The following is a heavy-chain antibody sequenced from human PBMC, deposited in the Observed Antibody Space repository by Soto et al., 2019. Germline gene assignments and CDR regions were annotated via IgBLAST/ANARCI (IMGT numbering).Heavy chain of an antibody. J-gene: IGHJ4*02. V-gene: IGHV1-18*04. CDR1: GYTFTSYG. CDR3: ARDWKGHNYYDSSGYYGLLDH. CDR2: ISAYNGNT. D-gene: IGHD3-22*01. Sequence: ASVKVSCKASGYTFTSYGISWVRQAPGQGLEWMGWISAYNGNTNYAQKLQGRVTMTTDTSTSTAYMELRSLRSDDTAVYYCARDWKGHNYYDSSGYYGLLDHWGQGIPVTVSS.